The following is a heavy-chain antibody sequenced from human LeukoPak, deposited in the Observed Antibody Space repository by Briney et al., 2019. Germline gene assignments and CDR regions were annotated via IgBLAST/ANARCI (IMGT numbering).Heavy chain of an antibody. CDR2: FDPEDGET. Sequence: ASVKVPCKVSGYTLTELSMHWVRQAPGKGLEWMGGFDPEDGETIYAQKFQGRVTMTEDTSTDTAYMELSSLRSEDTAVYYCATEGEWELLVRFGGFDYWGQGTLVTVSS. J-gene: IGHJ4*02. CDR3: ATEGEWELLVRFGGFDY. D-gene: IGHD1-26*01. V-gene: IGHV1-24*01. CDR1: GYTLTELS.